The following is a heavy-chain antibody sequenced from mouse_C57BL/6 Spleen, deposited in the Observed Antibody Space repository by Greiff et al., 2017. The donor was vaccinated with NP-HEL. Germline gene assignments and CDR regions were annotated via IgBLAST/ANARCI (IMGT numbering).Heavy chain of an antibody. Sequence: QVQLQQSGAELVKPGASVKMSCKASGYTFTSYWITWVKQRPGQGLEWIGDIYPGSGSTNYNEKFKSKATLTVDTSSSTAYMQLSSLTSEDSAVYYCARNQLRLRYFDYWGQGTTLTVSS. J-gene: IGHJ2*01. CDR3: ARNQLRLRYFDY. CDR1: GYTFTSYW. D-gene: IGHD3-2*02. CDR2: IYPGSGST. V-gene: IGHV1-55*01.